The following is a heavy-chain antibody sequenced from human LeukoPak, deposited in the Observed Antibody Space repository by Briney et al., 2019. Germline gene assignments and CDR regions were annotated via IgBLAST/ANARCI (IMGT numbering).Heavy chain of an antibody. J-gene: IGHJ4*02. V-gene: IGHV4-59*01. Sequence: KPSETLSLTCTVSGGSISIYYWTWIRQPPREGLEWIGYIYYTGSTNYSPSLKSRVTMAVDTSKNQFSLKLYSVTAADTAVYYCASAPDGVVAAFDYWGQGALVTVSS. CDR1: GGSISIYY. CDR2: IYYTGST. D-gene: IGHD2-15*01. CDR3: ASAPDGVVAAFDY.